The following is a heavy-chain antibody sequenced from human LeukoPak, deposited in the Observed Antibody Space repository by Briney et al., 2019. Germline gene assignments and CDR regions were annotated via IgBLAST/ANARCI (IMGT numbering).Heavy chain of an antibody. CDR2: IYYSGST. CDR1: GGSISSGGYY. D-gene: IGHD2-15*01. V-gene: IGHV4-31*03. J-gene: IGHJ6*02. CDR3: AREAPVAANYYYYGMDV. Sequence: SETLSLTCTVSGGSISSGGYYWSWIRQHPGKGLEWIGYIYYSGSTYYNPSLKSRVTISVDTSKNQFSLKLSSVTAANTAVYYCAREAPVAANYYYYGMDVWGQGTTVTVSS.